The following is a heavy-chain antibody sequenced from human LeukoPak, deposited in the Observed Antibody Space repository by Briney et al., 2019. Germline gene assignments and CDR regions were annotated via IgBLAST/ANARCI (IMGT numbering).Heavy chain of an antibody. CDR3: TRLDGDYFTGRFWYY. Sequence: GGSLRLSCAASGFTFGGSAMHWVRQASGKGLEWVGRIRSKANSYATAYAASVKGRFTISRDDSKNTAYLQMNSLKTEDTAVYYCTRLDGDYFTGRFWYYWGQGTLVTASS. V-gene: IGHV3-73*01. D-gene: IGHD4-17*01. J-gene: IGHJ4*02. CDR1: GFTFGGSA. CDR2: IRSKANSYAT.